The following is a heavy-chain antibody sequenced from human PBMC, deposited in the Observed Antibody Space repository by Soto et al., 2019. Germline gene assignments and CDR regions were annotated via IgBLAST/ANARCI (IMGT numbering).Heavy chain of an antibody. D-gene: IGHD2-15*01. CDR1: GFTFSSYA. J-gene: IGHJ4*02. V-gene: IGHV3-30-3*01. Sequence: QVQLVESGGGVVQPGRSLRLSCAASGFTFSSYAMHWVRQAPGKGLEWVAVISYDGSNKYYADSVNGRFTISRDNSKNXLXLQMNSLRAEDTAVYYCARDGSDIVVVVALVGYFDYWGQGTLVTVSS. CDR3: ARDGSDIVVVVALVGYFDY. CDR2: ISYDGSNK.